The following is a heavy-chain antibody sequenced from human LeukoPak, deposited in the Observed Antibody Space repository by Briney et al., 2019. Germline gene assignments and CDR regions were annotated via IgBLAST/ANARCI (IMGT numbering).Heavy chain of an antibody. J-gene: IGHJ4*02. Sequence: GGSLRLSCAASGFTFSDYYMSWIRQAPGKGLEWVAVISYDGSNKYYADSVKGRFTISRDNSKNTLYLQMNSLRAEDTAVYYCARESSPGWELLGSFDYWGQGTLVTVSS. CDR1: GFTFSDYY. D-gene: IGHD1-26*01. CDR3: ARESSPGWELLGSFDY. CDR2: ISYDGSNK. V-gene: IGHV3-30-3*01.